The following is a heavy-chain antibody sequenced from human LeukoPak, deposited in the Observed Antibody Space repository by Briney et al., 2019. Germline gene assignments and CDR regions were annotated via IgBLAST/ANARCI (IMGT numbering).Heavy chain of an antibody. CDR3: ARDKGVVAATPDYYYYGMDV. CDR2: IYYSGST. D-gene: IGHD2-15*01. V-gene: IGHV4-31*03. Sequence: PSQTLSLTCTVSGGSISSGGYYWSWIRQHPGKGLEWIGYIYYSGSTYYNPSLKSRVTRSVDTSKNQFSLKLSSVTAADTAVYYCARDKGVVAATPDYYYYGMDVWGQGTTVTVSS. CDR1: GGSISSGGYY. J-gene: IGHJ6*02.